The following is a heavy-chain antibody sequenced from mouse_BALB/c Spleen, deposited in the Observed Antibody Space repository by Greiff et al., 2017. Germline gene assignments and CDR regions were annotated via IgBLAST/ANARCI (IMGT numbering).Heavy chain of an antibody. D-gene: IGHD1-1*01. CDR1: GFTFSSYG. V-gene: IGHV5-6-3*01. Sequence: EVQRVESGGGLVQPGGSLKLSCAASGFTFSSYGMSWVRQTPDKRLELVATINSNGGSTYYPDSVKGRFTISRDNAKNTLYLQMSSLKSEDTAMYYCARDSYYGSSRDYWGQGTTLTVSS. CDR2: INSNGGST. J-gene: IGHJ2*01. CDR3: ARDSYYGSSRDY.